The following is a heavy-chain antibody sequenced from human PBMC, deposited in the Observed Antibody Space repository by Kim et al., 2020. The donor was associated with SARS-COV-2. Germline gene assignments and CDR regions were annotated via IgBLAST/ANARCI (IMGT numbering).Heavy chain of an antibody. Sequence: GGSLRLSCAASGFTFSNYAMSWVRQAPGKGLEWVSAISGSGSPTYYADSVKGRFTFSRDNSKNMLYLHMNSLRAEDAATYYCAKRNCDGVCYGLGYWGQGTLVTVSS. CDR2: ISGSGSPT. J-gene: IGHJ4*02. D-gene: IGHD2-21*02. CDR3: AKRNCDGVCYGLGY. V-gene: IGHV3-23*01. CDR1: GFTFSNYA.